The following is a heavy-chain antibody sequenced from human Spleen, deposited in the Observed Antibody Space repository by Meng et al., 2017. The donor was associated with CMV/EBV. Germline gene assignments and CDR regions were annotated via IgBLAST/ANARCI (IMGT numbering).Heavy chain of an antibody. CDR3: ARVGFWFDP. Sequence: QLRRQEAGPGLVKPSATLSIPCTGSGGSISSSSYYWGWIRQPPGKGLEWIGSIYYSRSTYYNPSLKSRVTISVDTSRNQFSLKLSSVTAADTAVYYCARVGFWFDPWGQGTLVTVSS. J-gene: IGHJ5*02. V-gene: IGHV4-39*07. CDR2: IYYSRST. CDR1: GGSISSSSYY.